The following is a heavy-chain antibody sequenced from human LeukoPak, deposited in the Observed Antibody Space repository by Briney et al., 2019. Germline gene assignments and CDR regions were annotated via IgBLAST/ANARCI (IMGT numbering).Heavy chain of an antibody. CDR3: ARELPEYCSGGSCYMGFDY. V-gene: IGHV4-61*02. CDR1: GGSISSGSYY. CDR2: IYTSGST. J-gene: IGHJ4*02. D-gene: IGHD2-15*01. Sequence: PSETLSLTCTVSGGSISSGSYYWSWIRQPAGKGLEWIGRIYTSGSTNYNPSLKSRVTISVDTSKNQFSLKLSSVTAADTAVYYCARELPEYCSGGSCYMGFDYWGQGTLVTVSS.